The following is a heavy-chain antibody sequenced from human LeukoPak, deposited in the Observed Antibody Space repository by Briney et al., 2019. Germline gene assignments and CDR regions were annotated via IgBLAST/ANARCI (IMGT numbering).Heavy chain of an antibody. CDR3: ARENYWTMDV. J-gene: IGHJ6*02. Sequence: GGSLRLSCAAFGFTFGAYWMRWVRQAPGKGPVWVSFIKPDGTRTNYADSVRGRFIISRDNAKNTLYLQMNSLRAEDTAVYYCARENYWTMDVSGQGTTVTVSS. CDR2: IKPDGTRT. CDR1: GFTFGAYW. V-gene: IGHV3-74*01. D-gene: IGHD1-1*01.